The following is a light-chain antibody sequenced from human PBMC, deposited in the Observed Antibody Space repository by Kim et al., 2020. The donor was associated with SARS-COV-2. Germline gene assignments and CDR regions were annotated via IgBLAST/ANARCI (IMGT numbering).Light chain of an antibody. CDR1: QSVSNS. CDR3: QQRTNWPIT. J-gene: IGKJ5*01. Sequence: EIVLTQSPATLSLSPGERATLSCRASQSVSNSLAWYQQKPGQAPRLLIYDASNRATGIPARFSGSGSGTDFTLNISSLEPEDFAVYYCQQRTNWPITFGQGTRLEIK. CDR2: DAS. V-gene: IGKV3-11*01.